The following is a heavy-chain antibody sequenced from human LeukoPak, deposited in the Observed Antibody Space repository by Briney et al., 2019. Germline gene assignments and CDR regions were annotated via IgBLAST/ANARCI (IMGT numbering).Heavy chain of an antibody. CDR3: ARGRNYYGMDV. CDR1: GFTFSSYW. J-gene: IGHJ6*02. Sequence: AGGSLRLSCAASGFTFSSYWMSWVRQPPGKGLEWIGEINHSGSTNYNPSLKSRVTISVDTSKNQFSLKLSSVTAADTAVYYCARGRNYYGMDVWGQGTTVTVSS. CDR2: INHSGST. V-gene: IGHV4-34*01.